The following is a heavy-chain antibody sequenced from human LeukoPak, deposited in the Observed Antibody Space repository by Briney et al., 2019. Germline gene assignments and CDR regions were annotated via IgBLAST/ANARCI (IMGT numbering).Heavy chain of an antibody. CDR2: MNPNSGNT. V-gene: IGHV1-8*03. J-gene: IGHJ3*02. CDR1: GYTFTSYD. Sequence: ASVTVSCKASGYTFTSYDINWVRQATGQGLEWMGWMNPNSGNTGYAQKFQGRVTITRNTSISTAYMELSSLRSEDTAIYYCARIRDGYNDAFDIWGQGTMVTVSS. CDR3: ARIRDGYNDAFDI. D-gene: IGHD5-24*01.